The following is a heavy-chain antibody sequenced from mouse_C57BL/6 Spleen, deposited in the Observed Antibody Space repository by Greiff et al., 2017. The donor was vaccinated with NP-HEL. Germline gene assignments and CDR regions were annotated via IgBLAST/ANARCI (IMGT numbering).Heavy chain of an antibody. J-gene: IGHJ2*01. V-gene: IGHV1-15*01. D-gene: IGHD1-1*01. CDR2: IDPETGGT. CDR1: GYTFTDYE. CDR3: TRSPYYYGSSYTSYFDY. Sequence: QVQLQQSGAELVRPGASVTLSCKASGYTFTDYEMHWVKQTPVHGLEWIGAIDPETGGTAYNQKFKGKAILTADKSSSTAYMELRSLTSEDSAVYYCTRSPYYYGSSYTSYFDYWGQGTTLTVSS.